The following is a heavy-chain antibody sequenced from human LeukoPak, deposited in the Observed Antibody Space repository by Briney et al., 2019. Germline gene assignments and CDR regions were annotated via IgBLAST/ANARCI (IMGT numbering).Heavy chain of an antibody. D-gene: IGHD6-13*01. V-gene: IGHV4-39*01. CDR3: ASDVLAASGTDAFDI. J-gene: IGHJ3*02. Sequence: SEALSLTCIVSGGSISSSGYYWGWIRQPPGKGLEWIGSIYYSGSTYYNPSLRSRVTISVDTSKNQFSLKLSSVTAADTAVYYCASDVLAASGTDAFDIWGQGTMVTVFS. CDR1: GGSISSSGYY. CDR2: IYYSGST.